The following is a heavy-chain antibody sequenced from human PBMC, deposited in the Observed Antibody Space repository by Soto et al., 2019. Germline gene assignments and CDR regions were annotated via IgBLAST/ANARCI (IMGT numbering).Heavy chain of an antibody. CDR2: IYYSGST. D-gene: IGHD3-10*01. J-gene: IGHJ4*02. V-gene: IGHV4-59*01. Sequence: PSETLSLTCTVSGGPISGYYWSWIRQPPGKGLEWIGYIYYSGSTNYNPSLKSRVTISVDTSKNQFSLQLTSVTAADTAVYYCTRANYGSHSYDNFVDSWGQGTLVTVSS. CDR3: TRANYGSHSYDNFVDS. CDR1: GGPISGYY.